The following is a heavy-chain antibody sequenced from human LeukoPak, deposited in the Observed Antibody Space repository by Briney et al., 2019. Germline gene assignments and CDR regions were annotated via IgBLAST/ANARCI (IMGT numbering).Heavy chain of an antibody. J-gene: IGHJ6*02. V-gene: IGHV3-21*01. CDR1: GFTFSSYS. CDR2: ISSSSSYI. D-gene: IGHD6-6*01. Sequence: GGSLRLSCAASGFTFSSYSMNWVRQAPGKGLEWVSSISSSSSYIYYADSVKGRFTISRDNAKNSLYLQMNSLRAADTAVYYCARDLDSSSYPPASLGGMDVWGQGTTVTVSS. CDR3: ARDLDSSSYPPASLGGMDV.